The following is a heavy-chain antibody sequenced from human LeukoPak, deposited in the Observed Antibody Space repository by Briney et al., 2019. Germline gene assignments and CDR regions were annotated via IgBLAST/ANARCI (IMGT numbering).Heavy chain of an antibody. CDR1: GYTFSHYW. J-gene: IGHJ5*02. Sequence: GEFLMISCKTSGYTFSHYWIGWVRQMPGKGLEWMGVIYPSDSDTRYSPSFQGQVTISADKSNNTAYLHWSSLKASDTAVYYCARLYGSGTVWFDPWGQGTLVIVSS. D-gene: IGHD3-10*01. V-gene: IGHV5-51*01. CDR2: IYPSDSDT. CDR3: ARLYGSGTVWFDP.